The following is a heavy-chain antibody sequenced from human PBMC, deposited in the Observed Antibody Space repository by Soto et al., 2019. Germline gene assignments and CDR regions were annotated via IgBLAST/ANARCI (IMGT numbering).Heavy chain of an antibody. J-gene: IGHJ6*02. CDR1: GGSISSYY. CDR2: IYYSGST. D-gene: IGHD3-3*01. V-gene: IGHV4-59*01. Sequence: SETLSLTCTVSGGSISSYYWSWIRQPPGKGLEWIGYIYYSGSTNYNPSLKSRVTISVDTCKNQFSLKLSSVTAADTAVYYCASLSDYDFWSGRGSGMDVWAQGTTVTVSS. CDR3: ASLSDYDFWSGRGSGMDV.